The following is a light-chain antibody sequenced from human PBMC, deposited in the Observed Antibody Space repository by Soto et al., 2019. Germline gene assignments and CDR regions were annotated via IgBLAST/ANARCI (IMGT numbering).Light chain of an antibody. CDR1: QGIGDT. J-gene: IGKJ4*02. CDR3: QPYNDWPIS. CDR2: DTS. Sequence: MTRSPATLSVSIAKDANLSWRASQGIGDTLAWYQHKPGQTPRLLIYDTSTRATGVPTRFSGSRSGVEFTLTINCLQSEHSAVYYWQPYNDWPISCGGGTRWIS. V-gene: IGKV3-15*01.